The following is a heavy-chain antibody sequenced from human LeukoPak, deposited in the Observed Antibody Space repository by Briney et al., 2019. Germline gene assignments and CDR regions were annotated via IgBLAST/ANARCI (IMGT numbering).Heavy chain of an antibody. J-gene: IGHJ5*02. D-gene: IGHD2-2*01. CDR2: IRQDSSES. V-gene: IGHV3-7*01. Sequence: GGSLRLSCAASGFTFSAYWMTWVRQPPGKGLGGVANIRQDSSESYYVDSVKGRFTISRDNAKNTVYLQMSSLRAEDTAVYYCAREGVFCVRNCISNSGARFDPWGQGTLVTVSS. CDR1: GFTFSAYW. CDR3: AREGVFCVRNCISNSGARFDP.